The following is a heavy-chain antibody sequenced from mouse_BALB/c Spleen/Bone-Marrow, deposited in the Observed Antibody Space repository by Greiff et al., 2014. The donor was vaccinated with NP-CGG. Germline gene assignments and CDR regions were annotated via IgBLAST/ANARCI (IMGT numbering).Heavy chain of an antibody. D-gene: IGHD1-1*01. J-gene: IGHJ2*01. Sequence: EVQLQQSGPELEKPGASVKISCEASGYSFTGYNMNWVKQSNGESLEWIGNIDPYYGGTSFNQKFKGKATLAVDKSSSTAYMQLKSLTSEDSAVYYCARGYGNSYIYYFDYWGQGTALTVSS. CDR2: IDPYYGGT. CDR1: GYSFTGYN. V-gene: IGHV1-39*01. CDR3: ARGYGNSYIYYFDY.